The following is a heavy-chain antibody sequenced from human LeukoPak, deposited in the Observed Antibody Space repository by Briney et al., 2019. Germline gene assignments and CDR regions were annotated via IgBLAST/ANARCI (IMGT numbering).Heavy chain of an antibody. D-gene: IGHD1-26*01. J-gene: IGHJ4*02. CDR2: FSGSGGNT. CDR1: GFTFNSYA. CDR3: AKTGSSRFDY. V-gene: IGHV3-23*01. Sequence: GGSLRLSCAASGFTFNSYAMSWVRQAPGKGLEWVSAFSGSGGNTYYADSVKGRFTISRDNSKNTLYLQMNTLRAEDTAVYYCAKTGSSRFDYWGQGTLVTVSS.